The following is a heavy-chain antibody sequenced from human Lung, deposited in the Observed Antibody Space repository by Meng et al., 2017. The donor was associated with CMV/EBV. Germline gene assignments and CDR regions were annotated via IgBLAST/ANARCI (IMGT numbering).Heavy chain of an antibody. V-gene: IGHV4-61*02. J-gene: IGHJ5*02. Sequence: QVQLQESGPGLVKPSXXLSLTGTVSGGSISSGSYYWSWIRQPAGKGLEWIGRIYTSGSTNYNPSLKSRVTISVDTSKNQFSLKLSSVTAADTAVYYCARGIVVVTAGRWFDPWGQGPLGTVSS. D-gene: IGHD2-21*02. CDR3: ARGIVVVTAGRWFDP. CDR1: GGSISSGSYY. CDR2: IYTSGST.